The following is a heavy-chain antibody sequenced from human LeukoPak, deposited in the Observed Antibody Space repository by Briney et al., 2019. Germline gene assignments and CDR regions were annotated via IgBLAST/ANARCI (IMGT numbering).Heavy chain of an antibody. V-gene: IGHV4-30-4*01. CDR1: GGSISSDDYY. J-gene: IGHJ4*02. CDR2: ITYSGST. Sequence: SETLSLTCTVSGGSISSDDYYWRWIRQPPGKGLEWIGHITYSGSTDYGSSLRSRVTMSVDTSKNQFSLKLNSVTGAETAMYFCARGGVGGYDYFDSWGQGTLVAVSS. D-gene: IGHD5-12*01. CDR3: ARGGVGGYDYFDS.